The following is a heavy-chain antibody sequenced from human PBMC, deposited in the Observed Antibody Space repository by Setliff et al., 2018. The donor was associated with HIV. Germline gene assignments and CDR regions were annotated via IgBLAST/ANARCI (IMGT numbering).Heavy chain of an antibody. V-gene: IGHV3-43D*03. J-gene: IGHJ4*02. CDR1: GFTFDDYA. Sequence: LRLSCAASGFTFDDYAMHWVRQVPGKGLEWVSLISWNGGSTYYADSVRGRFAISRDNNKNFLYLQMSSLRTDDSALYYCARGPTGSGSAYLDFWGQGTLDTVSS. CDR3: ARGPTGSGSAYLDF. D-gene: IGHD3-10*01. CDR2: ISWNGGST.